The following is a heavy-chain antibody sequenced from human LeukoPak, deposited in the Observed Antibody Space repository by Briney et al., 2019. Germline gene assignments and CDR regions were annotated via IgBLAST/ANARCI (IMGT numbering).Heavy chain of an antibody. D-gene: IGHD2-8*01. CDR3: ATYYGTSGPTDN. CDR2: IKPDGSEI. CDR1: EFTFSSFW. J-gene: IGHJ4*02. Sequence: PGGSLRLSCAASEFTFSSFWMSWVRQAPGKGLEWLANIKPDGSEIKYVDSVKGRFTASRDNAENSLYLHMNSLRAEDTAVYFCATYYGTSGPTDNWGQGTPVTVSS. V-gene: IGHV3-7*01.